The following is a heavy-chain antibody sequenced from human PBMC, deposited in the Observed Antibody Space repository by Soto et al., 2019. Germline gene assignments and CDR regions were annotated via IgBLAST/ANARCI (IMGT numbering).Heavy chain of an antibody. Sequence: GGSLRLSCAASGFVLSDYVIHWVRKAPGRGLDWVAGIWYHGRDIFYTDSVKGRFTISRDNSKNMPYLQMNSLRAEDTAVYYCARDQGGQSGNFIFDNWGQGTLVTVSS. D-gene: IGHD1-26*01. V-gene: IGHV3-33*01. J-gene: IGHJ4*02. CDR2: IWYHGRDI. CDR1: GFVLSDYV. CDR3: ARDQGGQSGNFIFDN.